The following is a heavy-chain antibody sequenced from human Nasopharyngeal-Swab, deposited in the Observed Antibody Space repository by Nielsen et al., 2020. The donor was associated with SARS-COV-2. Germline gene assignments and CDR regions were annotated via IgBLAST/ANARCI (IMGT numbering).Heavy chain of an antibody. V-gene: IGHV4-39*01. CDR1: GGSISSTNYY. D-gene: IGHD6-13*01. CDR2: IYSTGST. J-gene: IGHJ4*02. CDR3: VRSSSWYYFDY. Sequence: SETLSLTCIVSGGSISSTNYYWGWIRQPPGKGLEWIGSIYSTGSTYYNPSPKSRLTISVDKSKNQFSLQLSSVTAADTAVYYCVRSSSWYYFDYWAQGTQVTVSS.